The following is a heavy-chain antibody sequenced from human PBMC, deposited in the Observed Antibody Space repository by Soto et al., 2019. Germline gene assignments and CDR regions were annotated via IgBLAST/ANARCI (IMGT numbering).Heavy chain of an antibody. D-gene: IGHD2-15*01. CDR1: GGSISSGGYS. CDR2: IYHSGST. V-gene: IGHV4-30-2*01. Sequence: SGTLSLTCAVSGGSISSGGYSWSWIRQPPGKGLEWIGYIYHSGSTYYNPSLKSRVTISVDRSKNQFSLKLSSVTAADTAVYYRARDCYGWFAPCGQGPLVTVSS. CDR3: ARDCYGWFAP. J-gene: IGHJ5*02.